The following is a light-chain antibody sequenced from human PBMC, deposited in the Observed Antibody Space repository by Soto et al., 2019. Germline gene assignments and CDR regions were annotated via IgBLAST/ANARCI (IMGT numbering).Light chain of an antibody. J-gene: IGKJ2*02. CDR3: QQYNNWPAGT. V-gene: IGKV3-15*01. CDR2: GAS. Sequence: EIVMTQSPATLSVSPGERATLSCRASQSVSSNLAWYQQKPGQAPRLLIYGASTRATGIPARFSGSGSGTEFTLTIGSLQSEDFAVYYCQQYNNWPAGTFGQGTKLEIK. CDR1: QSVSSN.